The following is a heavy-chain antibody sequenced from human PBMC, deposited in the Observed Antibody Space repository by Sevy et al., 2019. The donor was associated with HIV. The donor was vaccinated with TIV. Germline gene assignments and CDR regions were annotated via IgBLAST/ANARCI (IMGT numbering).Heavy chain of an antibody. D-gene: IGHD3-22*01. CDR2: ISGSGGST. Sequence: GGSLRLSCAASGFTFSSYAMSWVRQAPGKGLEWVSAISGSGGSTYYADSVKGRFTISRDNSKNTLYLQMNSLRAEDTVVYYCAKDRLNYDSSGYYYGIFDYWGQGTLVTVSS. J-gene: IGHJ4*02. CDR1: GFTFSSYA. V-gene: IGHV3-23*01. CDR3: AKDRLNYDSSGYYYGIFDY.